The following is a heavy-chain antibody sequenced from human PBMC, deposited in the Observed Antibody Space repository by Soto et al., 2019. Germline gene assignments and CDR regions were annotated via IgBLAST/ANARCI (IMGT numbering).Heavy chain of an antibody. CDR3: AGITQGGLIC. V-gene: IGHV3-74*01. Sequence: EVQLVESGGYLIQPGGSLRLSFAASGLTFRNHWMHWVRQAPGQGLMWFARITDDGTGASYADSVKGRFTISRDNAKDKLYLQMKSMRVDDRAVYYCAGITQGGLICWGEGTKVTVS. CDR1: GLTFRNHW. CDR2: ITDDGTGA. J-gene: IGHJ4*02. D-gene: IGHD1-26*01.